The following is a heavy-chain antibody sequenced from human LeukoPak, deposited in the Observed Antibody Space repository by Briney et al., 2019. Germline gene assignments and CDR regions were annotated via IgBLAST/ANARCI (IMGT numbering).Heavy chain of an antibody. CDR3: ARDPIMGYFDY. D-gene: IGHD3-16*01. Sequence: GGSLRLSCAASGFTFSSYSMTWVRQAPGKGLEWASSISSSSSYIYYADSVKGRFTISRDNAKNSLYLQMNSLRAEDTAVYYCARDPIMGYFDYWGQGTLVTVSS. J-gene: IGHJ4*02. V-gene: IGHV3-21*01. CDR2: ISSSSSYI. CDR1: GFTFSSYS.